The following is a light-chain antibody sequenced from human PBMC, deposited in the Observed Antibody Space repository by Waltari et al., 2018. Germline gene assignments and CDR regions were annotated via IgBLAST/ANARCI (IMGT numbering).Light chain of an antibody. CDR3: QQYGSSPWT. CDR2: GAS. CDR1: QSVSSSY. Sequence: EIVLTQSPGTLSLSPGESATLPCRASQSVSSSYLAWYQQKPGQAPRVLIHGASNRATGIPDRFSGSGSGTDFTLTISRLEPEDFAVYYCQQYGSSPWTFGQRTKVEIK. V-gene: IGKV3-20*01. J-gene: IGKJ1*01.